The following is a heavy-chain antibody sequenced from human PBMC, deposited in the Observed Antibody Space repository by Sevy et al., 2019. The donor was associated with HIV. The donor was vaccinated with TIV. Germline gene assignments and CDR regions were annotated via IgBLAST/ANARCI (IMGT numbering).Heavy chain of an antibody. D-gene: IGHD7-27*01. CDR2: ISWNSGSI. Sequence: GGSLRLSCAASGFTFDDYAMHWVRQAPGKGLEWVSGISWNSGSIGYADSVKGRFTISRDNAKNSLYLQMNSLRAEDTALYYCAKAQKMGNYYYGMDVWGQGTTVTVSS. CDR1: GFTFDDYA. CDR3: AKAQKMGNYYYGMDV. V-gene: IGHV3-9*01. J-gene: IGHJ6*02.